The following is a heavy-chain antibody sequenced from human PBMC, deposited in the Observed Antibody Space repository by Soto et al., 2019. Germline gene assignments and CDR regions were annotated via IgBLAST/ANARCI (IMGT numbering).Heavy chain of an antibody. Sequence: ASGKVSCKASGYTFTGYYMHWVRQAPGQGLEWMGWINPNSGGTNYAQKFQGWVTMTRDTSISTAYMELSRLRSDDTAVYYCARDSGYSGYGIYGMDVWGQGTTVTVSS. CDR2: INPNSGGT. J-gene: IGHJ6*02. D-gene: IGHD5-12*01. CDR3: ARDSGYSGYGIYGMDV. V-gene: IGHV1-2*04. CDR1: GYTFTGYY.